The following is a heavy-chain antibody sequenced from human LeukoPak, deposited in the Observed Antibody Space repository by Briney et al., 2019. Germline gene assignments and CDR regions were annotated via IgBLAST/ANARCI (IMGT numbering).Heavy chain of an antibody. J-gene: IGHJ3*02. D-gene: IGHD6-19*01. V-gene: IGHV1-2*04. Sequence: EASVKVSFKASGYTFTGYYMHWVRQAPGQGLEWMGWINPNSGGTNYAQKFQGWVTMTRDTSISTAYMELSRLRSDDTAVYYCAREAYSSGWYPGAFDIWGQGTMVTVSS. CDR2: INPNSGGT. CDR3: AREAYSSGWYPGAFDI. CDR1: GYTFTGYY.